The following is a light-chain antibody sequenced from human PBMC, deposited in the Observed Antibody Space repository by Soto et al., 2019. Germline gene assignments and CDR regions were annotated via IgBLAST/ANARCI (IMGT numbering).Light chain of an antibody. J-gene: IGKJ2*01. CDR1: QSVSSK. Sequence: EIVMTQSPATLSLAPEERVTLSCRASQSVSSKLAWYQQKPGQAPRLLIYGASIRANDIPARCSGSGSGTEFTLTISRLQSEDFAIFYCQQYSNWPYTFGQGTKLEIK. V-gene: IGKV3-15*01. CDR2: GAS. CDR3: QQYSNWPYT.